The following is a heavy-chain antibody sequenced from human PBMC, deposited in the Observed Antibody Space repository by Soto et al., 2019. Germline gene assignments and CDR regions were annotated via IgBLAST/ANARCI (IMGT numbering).Heavy chain of an antibody. Sequence: GSLRLSCAASGFTFSSYAMSWVRQAPGKGLEWVSAISGSGGSTYYADSVKGRFTISRDNSKNTLYLQMNSLRAEDTAVYYCAKDHYDSSGYYWRFDYWGQGTLVTVSS. CDR3: AKDHYDSSGYYWRFDY. D-gene: IGHD3-22*01. J-gene: IGHJ4*02. CDR2: ISGSGGST. CDR1: GFTFSSYA. V-gene: IGHV3-23*01.